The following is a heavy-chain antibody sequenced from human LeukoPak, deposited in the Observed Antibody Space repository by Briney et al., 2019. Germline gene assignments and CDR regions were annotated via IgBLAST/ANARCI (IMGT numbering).Heavy chain of an antibody. Sequence: GGSLRLSCAASGFXFSTYAISWVRQAPGKGLEWVSSISGGADSTFYADSVKGRFTISRDNSKNTLYLQMNSLRAEDTAVYYCARDMVVAATGSDYWGQGTLVTVSS. V-gene: IGHV3-23*01. CDR2: ISGGADST. D-gene: IGHD2-15*01. CDR1: GFXFSTYA. J-gene: IGHJ4*02. CDR3: ARDMVVAATGSDY.